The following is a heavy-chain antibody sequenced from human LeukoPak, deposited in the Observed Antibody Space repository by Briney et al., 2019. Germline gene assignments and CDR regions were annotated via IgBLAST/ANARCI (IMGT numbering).Heavy chain of an antibody. CDR1: GYTFTGYY. CDR2: INPNSGGT. CDR3: ARGGYSGYDYRYYYGMDV. V-gene: IGHV1-2*02. D-gene: IGHD5-12*01. Sequence: GASVKVSCKASGYTFTGYYMHWVRQAPGQGLEWMGWINPNSGGTNYAQKFQGRVTMTRDTSISTAYMELSRLRSDDTAVYYCARGGYSGYDYRYYYGMDVWGQGTRSPSP. J-gene: IGHJ6*02.